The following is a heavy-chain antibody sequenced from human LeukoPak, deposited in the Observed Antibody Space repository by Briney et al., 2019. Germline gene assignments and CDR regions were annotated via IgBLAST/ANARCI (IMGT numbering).Heavy chain of an antibody. Sequence: SETLSLTCTVSGGSISSYYWSWIRQPPGKGLEWIGYIYYSGSTNYNPSLKSRVTISVDTSKNQFSLKLSSVTAADTAVYYCARARRIAARPEDSRFDPWGQGTLVTVSS. J-gene: IGHJ5*02. D-gene: IGHD6-6*01. CDR1: GGSISSYY. CDR2: IYYSGST. CDR3: ARARRIAARPEDSRFDP. V-gene: IGHV4-59*01.